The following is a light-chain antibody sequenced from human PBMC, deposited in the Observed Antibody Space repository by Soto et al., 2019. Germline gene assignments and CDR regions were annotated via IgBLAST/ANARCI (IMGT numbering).Light chain of an antibody. J-gene: IGLJ2*01. CDR1: SSDVGGYNY. V-gene: IGLV2-8*01. CDR3: SSYAGATGV. Sequence: QSALTQPPSASGSPGQSVTISCTGTSSDVGGYNYVSWYQQHPGKAPKLMIYDVSKRPSGVPDRFSGSKSGNTASLTVSGLQAEDEADYYCSSYAGATGVFGGGTKVTVL. CDR2: DVS.